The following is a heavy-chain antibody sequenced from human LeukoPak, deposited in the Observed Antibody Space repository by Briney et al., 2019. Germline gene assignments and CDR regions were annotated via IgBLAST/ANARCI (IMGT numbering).Heavy chain of an antibody. J-gene: IGHJ4*02. Sequence: GGSLRLSCAASGFTFSDHYMSWIRQAPGKGLEWVSYISNDGTTINHADSVKGRFTVSRNNAKNSLYLQMNSLRVEDTAVYYCVRTARLSDYWGQGTLVTVSS. CDR1: GFTFSDHY. CDR3: VRTARLSDY. D-gene: IGHD6-6*01. V-gene: IGHV3-11*04. CDR2: ISNDGTTI.